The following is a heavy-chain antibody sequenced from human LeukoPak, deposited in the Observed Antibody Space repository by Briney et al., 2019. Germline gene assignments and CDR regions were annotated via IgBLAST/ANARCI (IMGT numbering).Heavy chain of an antibody. V-gene: IGHV4-59*12. CDR2: IYYSGST. D-gene: IGHD3-10*01. CDR1: GGSISSYY. J-gene: IGHJ4*02. Sequence: KPSETLSLTCTVSGGSISSYYWSWIRQPPGKGLEWIGSIYYSGSTYYNPSLKSRVSISVDTSKNQFSLKLSSVTAADTAVYYCARDARVQKWFGELLKTTTYYFDYWGQGTLVTVSS. CDR3: ARDARVQKWFGELLKTTTYYFDY.